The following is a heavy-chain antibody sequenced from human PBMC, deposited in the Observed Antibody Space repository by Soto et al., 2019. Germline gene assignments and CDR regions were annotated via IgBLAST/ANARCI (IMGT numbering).Heavy chain of an antibody. Sequence: GGSLRLSCAASGFTFSSYGMHWVRQAPGKGLEWVAVISYDGSNKYYADSVKGRFTISRDNSKNTLYLQMNSLRAEDTAVYYCAKASYDSSGPTKNYYYYGMDVWGQGTTVTVSS. J-gene: IGHJ6*02. D-gene: IGHD3-22*01. CDR3: AKASYDSSGPTKNYYYYGMDV. CDR2: ISYDGSNK. V-gene: IGHV3-30*18. CDR1: GFTFSSYG.